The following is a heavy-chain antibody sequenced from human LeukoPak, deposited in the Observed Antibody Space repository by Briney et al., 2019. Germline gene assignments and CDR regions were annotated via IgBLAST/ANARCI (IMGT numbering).Heavy chain of an antibody. V-gene: IGHV3-11*04. J-gene: IGHJ4*02. CDR3: ARAGKERQWLRFHYFDY. CDR2: ISSSGSTI. CDR1: GFTFSDYY. D-gene: IGHD5-12*01. Sequence: PGGSLRLSCAASGFTFSDYYMHWIRQAPGKGLEWLSYISSSGSTIYYADSVKGRFTISRDNAKNSLYLQMNSLRAEDTAVYYCARAGKERQWLRFHYFDYWGQGTLVTVSS.